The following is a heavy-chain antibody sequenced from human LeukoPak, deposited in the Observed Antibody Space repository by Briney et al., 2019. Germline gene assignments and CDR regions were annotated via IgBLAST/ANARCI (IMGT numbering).Heavy chain of an antibody. Sequence: ASVKVSCTASGYTFTSHYMHWGRQAPGQGLEWMSIINPSGGYTSYAQKFQGRVTVTRALSTTTIYMDLSGLTSDDTAVFYCAKGGTEGYYYYYGLDVWGQGTTVTVSS. V-gene: IGHV1-46*01. J-gene: IGHJ6*02. CDR2: INPSGGYT. CDR1: GYTFTSHY. CDR3: AKGGTEGYYYYYGLDV.